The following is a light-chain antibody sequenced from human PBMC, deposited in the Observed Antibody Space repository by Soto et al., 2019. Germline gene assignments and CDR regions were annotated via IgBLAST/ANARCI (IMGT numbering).Light chain of an antibody. J-gene: IGLJ2*01. Sequence: QSALTQPASVSGSPGQSITISCTGTSSDVGGYNYVSWYQQHPGKAPKLMIYDVSNRPSGVSNRFSGSKSGNTASLTISGLQAEDEADYYCSSYTSSSTPEVVFGGGTKPTVL. V-gene: IGLV2-14*01. CDR2: DVS. CDR3: SSYTSSSTPEVV. CDR1: SSDVGGYNY.